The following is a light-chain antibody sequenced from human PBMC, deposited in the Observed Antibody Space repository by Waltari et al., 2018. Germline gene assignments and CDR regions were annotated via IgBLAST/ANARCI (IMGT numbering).Light chain of an antibody. CDR3: MQGTYWPYT. CDR2: KVS. Sequence: DVVMTQSPLSLPVTLGQPASLSCRSSQSLVYRDGDTCLIWFHQRPGQSPRRLIYKVSNRDSGVPDRFSGSGSGTDFTLKISKVEAEDVGVYYCMQGTYWPYTFGQGTKLEIK. CDR1: QSLVYRDGDTC. V-gene: IGKV2-30*01. J-gene: IGKJ2*01.